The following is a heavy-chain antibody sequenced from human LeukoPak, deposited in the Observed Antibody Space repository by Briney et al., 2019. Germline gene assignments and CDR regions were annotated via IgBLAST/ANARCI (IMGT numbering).Heavy chain of an antibody. J-gene: IGHJ5*01. Sequence: GGSLRLSCAASGFTFSSYWMSWVRQAPDEGLEWVAVITHDGGSQYYADSVKGRFTISRDNSKNTVFLHMNSLRPEDTAVYYCFTGRHYYYDSWGQGTLVTVSS. CDR1: GFTFSSYW. CDR2: ITHDGGSQ. CDR3: FTGRHYYYDS. V-gene: IGHV3-30*01. D-gene: IGHD3-22*01.